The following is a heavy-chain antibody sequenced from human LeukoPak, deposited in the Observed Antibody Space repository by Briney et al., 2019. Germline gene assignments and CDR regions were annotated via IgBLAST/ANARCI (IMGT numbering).Heavy chain of an antibody. CDR1: GGTFSSYA. CDR3: ARVGYSSGWYPEIDY. V-gene: IGHV1-69*04. D-gene: IGHD6-19*01. J-gene: IGHJ4*02. CDR2: IIPILGIA. Sequence: GASVKVSCKASGGTFSSYAISWVRQAPGQGLEWMGRIIPILGIANYAQKFQGRVTITADKSTSTAYMELSSLRSEDTAVYYCARVGYSSGWYPEIDYWAREPWSPSPQ.